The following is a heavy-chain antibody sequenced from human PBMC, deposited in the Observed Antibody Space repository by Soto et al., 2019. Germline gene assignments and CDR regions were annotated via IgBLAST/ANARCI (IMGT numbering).Heavy chain of an antibody. J-gene: IGHJ3*02. V-gene: IGHV1-3*01. CDR1: GYTFTSYA. Sequence: ASVKVSCKASGYTFTSYAMHWVRQAPGQRLEWMGWINAGNGNTKYSQKFQGRVTITRDTSASTAYMELSSLRSEDTAMYYCASGVGGYDYAFDIWGQGTMVTVSS. D-gene: IGHD5-12*01. CDR3: ASGVGGYDYAFDI. CDR2: INAGNGNT.